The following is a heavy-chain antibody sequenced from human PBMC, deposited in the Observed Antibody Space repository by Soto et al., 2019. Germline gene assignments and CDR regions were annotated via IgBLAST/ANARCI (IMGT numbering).Heavy chain of an antibody. Sequence: SVKVSCKASGGTVSTHAIIWVRQAPGHGLEWMGGIIPISGTTYYTQKFQGRVTITADEPTSTAFMELSSLKSDDTAVFYCARGYCSGGNCYSGMDVWGQGTMVTVSS. CDR1: GGTVSTHA. V-gene: IGHV1-69*13. D-gene: IGHD2-15*01. J-gene: IGHJ6*02. CDR3: ARGYCSGGNCYSGMDV. CDR2: IIPISGTT.